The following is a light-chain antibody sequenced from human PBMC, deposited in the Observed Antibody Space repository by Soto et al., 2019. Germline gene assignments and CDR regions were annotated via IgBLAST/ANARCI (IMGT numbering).Light chain of an antibody. Sequence: DIQMTQSPSTLSASVGDRVTITCRASQSINSWLAWYQQKPGKAPKVLIYKASSLKSGVPSRFSGSGSGTEFTLTISSLQPDDFATYYGQQYNSYSTFGQGTKLEIK. CDR1: QSINSW. CDR3: QQYNSYST. J-gene: IGKJ2*01. V-gene: IGKV1-5*03. CDR2: KAS.